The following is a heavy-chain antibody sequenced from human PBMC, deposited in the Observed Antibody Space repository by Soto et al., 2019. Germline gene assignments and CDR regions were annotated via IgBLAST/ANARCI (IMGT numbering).Heavy chain of an antibody. D-gene: IGHD6-13*01. CDR1: GFTLNTYA. V-gene: IGHV3-66*01. J-gene: IGHJ4*02. Sequence: PGXSLELACAASGFTLNTYAMSWVFQAPGKGLEWVSVIYSGGSTYYADSVKGRFTISRDNSKNTLYLQMNSLRAEDTAVYYCARDGGWQQLAFDYWGQGTLVTVSS. CDR3: ARDGGWQQLAFDY. CDR2: IYSGGST.